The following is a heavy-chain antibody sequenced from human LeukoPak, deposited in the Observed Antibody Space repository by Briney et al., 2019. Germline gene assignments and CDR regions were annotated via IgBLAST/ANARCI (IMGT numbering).Heavy chain of an antibody. V-gene: IGHV1-18*01. CDR2: ISSYNGNT. CDR3: ARASLTGYTYYFDY. J-gene: IGHJ4*02. Sequence: ASVKVSYKASGYTFTSYGNSCVRQAPGQGLEWMGWISSYNGNTNYAQKLQGRVTMTTDTSTSTAYMELRSMRSADTAVYYCARASLTGYTYYFDYWGQGTLVTVSS. D-gene: IGHD3-9*01. CDR1: GYTFTSYG.